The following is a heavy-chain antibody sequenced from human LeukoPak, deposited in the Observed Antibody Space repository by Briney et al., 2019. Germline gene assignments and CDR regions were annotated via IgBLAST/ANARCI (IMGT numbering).Heavy chain of an antibody. J-gene: IGHJ4*02. CDR3: ARDEYSSSPGYFDY. V-gene: IGHV3-21*01. Sequence: GGSLRLSCAASGFTFSSYSMNSVRQAPGKGLEWVACISTTSSYIYHADSLKGRFTISRDDAKNSLYLQMNSLRAEDTAVYFCARDEYSSSPGYFDYWGQGTLVTVSS. CDR2: ISTTSSYI. CDR1: GFTFSSYS. D-gene: IGHD6-6*01.